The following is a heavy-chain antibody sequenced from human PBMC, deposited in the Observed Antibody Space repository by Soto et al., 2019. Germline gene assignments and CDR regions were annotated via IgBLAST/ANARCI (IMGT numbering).Heavy chain of an antibody. Sequence: ASVKVSCKPSGYSFSNFYVHWVRQAPGQGLEWMGIIDLSSGTTSYTQKFQERVTMTRDTSMSTVYMELSRLRSEDTAVYYCARGAVVVPNGLIAGMDVWGLGTTVTVSS. CDR1: GYSFSNFY. CDR3: ARGAVVVPNGLIAGMDV. CDR2: IDLSSGTT. V-gene: IGHV1-46*01. D-gene: IGHD2-15*01. J-gene: IGHJ6*02.